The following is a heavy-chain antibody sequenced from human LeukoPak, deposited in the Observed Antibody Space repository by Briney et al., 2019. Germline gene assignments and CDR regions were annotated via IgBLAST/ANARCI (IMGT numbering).Heavy chain of an antibody. V-gene: IGHV4-34*01. J-gene: IGHJ6*03. CDR2: INDSGRI. CDR1: GGSFSNYY. CDR3: ARRWNYGVIYYIDI. D-gene: IGHD1-7*01. Sequence: SETLSLTCGVFGGSFSNYYWSWIRQPPGKGLEWIGEINDSGRINYNPALMSRVTISVDTSKSQFSLELTSVSAADTALYYCARRWNYGVIYYIDIWGEGATVTVSS.